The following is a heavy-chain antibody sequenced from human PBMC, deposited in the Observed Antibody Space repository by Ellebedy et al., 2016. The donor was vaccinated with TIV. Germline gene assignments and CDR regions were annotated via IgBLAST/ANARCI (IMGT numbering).Heavy chain of an antibody. CDR3: ARDWNYVFHP. Sequence: PGGSLRLSCAASGFTFKNNWMSWVRQTPQKGLEWVANINQAGTETHYVDSVKGRFVISRDNARQSLFLRMNSLRVDDTAIYVGARDWNYVFHPWGHGTLVTVS. V-gene: IGHV3-7*03. J-gene: IGHJ5*02. D-gene: IGHD1-7*01. CDR1: GFTFKNNW. CDR2: INQAGTET.